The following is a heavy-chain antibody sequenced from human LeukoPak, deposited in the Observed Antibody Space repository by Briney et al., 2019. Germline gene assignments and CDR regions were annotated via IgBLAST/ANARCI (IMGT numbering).Heavy chain of an antibody. J-gene: IGHJ4*02. Sequence: GGSLRLSCAASGFTSSDYYMSWIRQAPGKGLEWVSYISSSGSTIYYADSVKGRFTISRDNAKNSLYLQMNSLRAEDTAVYYCARDLPRIAAAGTTGGFDYWGQGTLVTVSS. CDR1: GFTSSDYY. V-gene: IGHV3-11*04. CDR2: ISSSGSTI. CDR3: ARDLPRIAAAGTTGGFDY. D-gene: IGHD6-13*01.